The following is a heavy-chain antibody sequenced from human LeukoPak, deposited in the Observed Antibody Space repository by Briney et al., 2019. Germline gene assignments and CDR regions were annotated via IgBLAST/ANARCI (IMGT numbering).Heavy chain of an antibody. V-gene: IGHV3-74*03. D-gene: IGHD1-26*01. J-gene: IGHJ4*02. CDR2: INSDGSST. Sequence: PGGSLRLSCAASGFTFSSYWMHWVRQTPGKGLVWVSRINSDGSSTTYADSVKGRFTISRDNAKNTLYLQMNSLRAEDTALYYCARTMYITGSSDFDYWGQGTLVTVSS. CDR3: ARTMYITGSSDFDY. CDR1: GFTFSSYW.